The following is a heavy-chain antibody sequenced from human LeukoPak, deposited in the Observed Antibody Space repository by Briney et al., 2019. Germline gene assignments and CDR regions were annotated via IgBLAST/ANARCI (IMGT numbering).Heavy chain of an antibody. V-gene: IGHV3-20*04. CDR3: ARDRGYYDSSGYYYVSDY. CDR1: GFTFDDYG. CDR2: INWNGGST. Sequence: GGSLRLSCAASGFTFDDYGMSWVRQAPGKGLEWVSGINWNGGSTGYADSVKGRFTISRDNAKNSLYLQMNSLRAEDTAVYYCARDRGYYDSSGYYYVSDYWGQGTLVTVSS. J-gene: IGHJ4*02. D-gene: IGHD3-22*01.